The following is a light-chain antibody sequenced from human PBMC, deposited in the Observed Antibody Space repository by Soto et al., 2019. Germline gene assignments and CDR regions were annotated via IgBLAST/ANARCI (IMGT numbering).Light chain of an antibody. Sequence: QSVLTQPPSVSGAPGQRVTISCTGSSSNIGAGYDVHWYQHLPGTAPKLLMYGNSIRPSGVPDRFSGSRSGTSASLAITGLQAEDEAHYYCQSYDSSLSGSVVFGGGTKLTVL. J-gene: IGLJ2*01. CDR3: QSYDSSLSGSVV. CDR1: SSNIGAGYD. V-gene: IGLV1-40*01. CDR2: GNS.